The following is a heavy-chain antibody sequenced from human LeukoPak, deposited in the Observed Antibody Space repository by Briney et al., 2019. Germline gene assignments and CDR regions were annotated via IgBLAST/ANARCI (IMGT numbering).Heavy chain of an antibody. CDR1: GGSFSGYY. D-gene: IGHD6-19*01. CDR3: ARGRKQWLVRGAYYFDY. V-gene: IGHV4-34*01. CDR2: INHSGST. Sequence: PSETLSLTCAVYGGSFSGYYWSWIRQPPGKGLEWIGAINHSGSTNYNPSLKSRVTISVDTSKNQFSLKLSSVTAADTAVYYCARGRKQWLVRGAYYFDYWGQGTLVTVSS. J-gene: IGHJ4*02.